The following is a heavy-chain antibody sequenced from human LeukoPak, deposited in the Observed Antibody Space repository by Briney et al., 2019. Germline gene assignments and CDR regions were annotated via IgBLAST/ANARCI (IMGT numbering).Heavy chain of an antibody. V-gene: IGHV3-21*01. CDR3: ARDLPYYDFWSGYYRLGYFDY. J-gene: IGHJ4*02. Sequence: GGSLRLSCAASGFTLSSYAMSWVRQAPGKGLEWVSSISSSSSYIYYADSVKGRFTISRDNAKNSLYLQMNSLRAEDTAVYYCARDLPYYDFWSGYYRLGYFDYWGQGTLVTVSS. CDR1: GFTLSSYA. CDR2: ISSSSSYI. D-gene: IGHD3-3*01.